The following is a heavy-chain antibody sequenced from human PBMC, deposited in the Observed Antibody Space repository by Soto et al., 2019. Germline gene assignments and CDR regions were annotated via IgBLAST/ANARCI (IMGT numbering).Heavy chain of an antibody. D-gene: IGHD6-6*01. CDR1: GGSISSGGYS. J-gene: IGHJ6*03. CDR3: ARLYSSYIDYYHSYYMDV. Sequence: PSETLSLTCTVSGGSISSGGYSWSWIRQHPGKGLEWIGYIYYSGSTYYNPSLKSRVTISVDTSKNQFSLKLSSVTAADTAVYYCARLYSSYIDYYHSYYMDVWGTGTTVTVSS. CDR2: IYYSGST. V-gene: IGHV4-31*03.